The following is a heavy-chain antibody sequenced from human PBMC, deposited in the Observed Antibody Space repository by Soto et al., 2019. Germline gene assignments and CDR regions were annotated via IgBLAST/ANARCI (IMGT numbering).Heavy chain of an antibody. CDR3: AREIAVAGTEFPELDAFDI. CDR2: ISYDGSNK. D-gene: IGHD6-19*01. V-gene: IGHV3-30-3*01. J-gene: IGHJ3*02. CDR1: GVTFSSYA. Sequence: PVRSQRLSCAAAGVTFSSYAMHWVRQAPGKGLEWVAVISYDGSNKYYADSVKGRFTISRDNSKNTLYLQMNSLRAEDTAVYYCAREIAVAGTEFPELDAFDIWGQGTMVTVSS.